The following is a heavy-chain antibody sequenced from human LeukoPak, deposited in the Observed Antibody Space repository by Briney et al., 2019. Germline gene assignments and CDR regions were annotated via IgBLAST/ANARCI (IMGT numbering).Heavy chain of an antibody. CDR1: GYTFTSYG. CDR3: ARAPRGYDFWSGLHDYYYYGMDV. CDR2: ISAYNGNT. V-gene: IGHV1-18*01. D-gene: IGHD3-3*01. Sequence: ASVKVSCKASGYTFTSYGISWVRQAPGQGLEWMGWISAYNGNTNNAQKLQGRVTMTTDTSTSTAYMELRSLRSDDTAVYYCARAPRGYDFWSGLHDYYYYGMDVWGQGTTVTVSS. J-gene: IGHJ6*02.